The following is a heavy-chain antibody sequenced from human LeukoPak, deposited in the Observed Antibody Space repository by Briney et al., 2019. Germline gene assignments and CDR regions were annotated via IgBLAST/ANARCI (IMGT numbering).Heavy chain of an antibody. D-gene: IGHD3-3*01. V-gene: IGHV1-46*01. CDR3: ARAHWSYDFWSGYYRWFDP. CDR2: INPSGGST. Sequence: ASVKVSFKASGYTFTSYYMHWVRQAPGQGLEWMGIINPSGGSTSYAQKFQGRVTMTRDTSTSTVYMELSSLRSEDTAVYYCARAHWSYDFWSGYYRWFDPWGQGTLVTVSS. CDR1: GYTFTSYY. J-gene: IGHJ5*02.